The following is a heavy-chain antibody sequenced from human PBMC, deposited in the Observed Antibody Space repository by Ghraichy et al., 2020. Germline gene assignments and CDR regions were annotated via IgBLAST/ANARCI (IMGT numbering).Heavy chain of an antibody. CDR2: INSDGSGT. V-gene: IGHV3-74*03. Sequence: GGSLRLSCAASGFTFSSHWMHWVRQAPGKGLVWVSRINSDGSGTTSADSVRGRFTISRDNAKSTLYLQMNSLRAEDTAVYYCAREENGGYLDYRGQGTLVTVSS. CDR1: GFTFSSHW. J-gene: IGHJ4*02. D-gene: IGHD2-8*01. CDR3: AREENGGYLDY.